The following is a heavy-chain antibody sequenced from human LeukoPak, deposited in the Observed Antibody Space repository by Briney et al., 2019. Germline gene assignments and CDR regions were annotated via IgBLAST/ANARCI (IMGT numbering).Heavy chain of an antibody. D-gene: IGHD3-9*01. CDR2: IYPGDSDT. CDR1: GYSFTSYW. J-gene: IGHJ4*02. CDR3: ARHGTYYDILTGYGYYFDY. V-gene: IGHV5-51*01. Sequence: GESLKISCKGSGYSFTSYWIGWVRQMPGKGLEWMGIIYPGDSDTRYSPSFQGQVTISADKSISTAYLQWSRLKASDTAMYYCARHGTYYDILTGYGYYFDYWGQGTLVTVSS.